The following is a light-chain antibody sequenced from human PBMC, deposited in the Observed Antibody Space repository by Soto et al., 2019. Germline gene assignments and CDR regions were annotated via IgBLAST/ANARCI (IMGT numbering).Light chain of an antibody. J-gene: IGKJ1*01. CDR3: QQYAASPRT. Sequence: EIVLTQSPGTLSLSPRERATLSCRASQSVSSGYLAWYQHKPGQAPRLLIYGVSSRAPGIPDRFSGSGSGTDFTLTISRLEPDDFAVYYCQQYAASPRTFGQGTQVEVK. CDR2: GVS. V-gene: IGKV3-20*01. CDR1: QSVSSGY.